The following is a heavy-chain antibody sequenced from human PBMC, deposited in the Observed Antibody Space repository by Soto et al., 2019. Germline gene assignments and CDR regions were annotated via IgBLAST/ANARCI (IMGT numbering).Heavy chain of an antibody. D-gene: IGHD4-4*01. CDR1: GGSISSGDYY. V-gene: IGHV4-30-4*01. CDR2: IYYSGST. J-gene: IGHJ6*02. CDR3: AREGVLVFVVNYTANTAMDA. Sequence: SETLSLTCTVSGGSISSGDYYWSWIRQPPGKGLEWIGYIYYSGSTYYNPSLKSRVTISVDTSKNQFSLKLSSVTAADTAVYYCAREGVLVFVVNYTANTAMDAWGQ.